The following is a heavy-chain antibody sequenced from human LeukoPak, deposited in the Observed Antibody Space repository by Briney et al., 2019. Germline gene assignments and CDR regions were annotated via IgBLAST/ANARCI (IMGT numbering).Heavy chain of an antibody. D-gene: IGHD5-12*01. CDR3: ARDWDIAVYVNCFDP. Sequence: ASVKVSCKASGYTFTSYGISWVRQAPGQGFEWMGWISGYNGNTNYAQKLQGRVTMTTDTSTSTAYMELRGLRSDDTAVYYCARDWDIAVYVNCFDPWGQGTLVTVSS. CDR1: GYTFTSYG. V-gene: IGHV1-18*01. CDR2: ISGYNGNT. J-gene: IGHJ5*02.